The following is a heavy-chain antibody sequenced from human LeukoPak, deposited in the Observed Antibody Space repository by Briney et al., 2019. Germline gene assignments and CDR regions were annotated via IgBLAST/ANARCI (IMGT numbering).Heavy chain of an antibody. CDR1: GGSISSSSYY. Sequence: PSETLSLTCTVSGGSISSSSYYWGWIRQPPGKGLEWIGSIYYSGSTYYNPSLKSRVTISVDTSKNQFSLKLSSVTAADTAVYYCARDLPVLRYFDWLSPHNWFDPWGQGTLVTVSS. D-gene: IGHD3-9*01. CDR3: ARDLPVLRYFDWLSPHNWFDP. V-gene: IGHV4-39*07. J-gene: IGHJ5*02. CDR2: IYYSGST.